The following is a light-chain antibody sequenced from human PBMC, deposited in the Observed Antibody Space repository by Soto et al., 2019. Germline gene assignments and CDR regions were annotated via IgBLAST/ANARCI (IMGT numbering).Light chain of an antibody. CDR3: VPAGRPGA. CDR1: QSVSID. Sequence: ISLTQSPAAQSMCPGERATLSCRASQSVSIDLAWYQQTPGQAPRLLIYGASTRATGIPVRFSGSASGTEFTLSGIGLPPEEFSVYYWVPAGRPGAFGPGTKVDIK. J-gene: IGKJ1*01. CDR2: GAS. V-gene: IGKV3-15*01.